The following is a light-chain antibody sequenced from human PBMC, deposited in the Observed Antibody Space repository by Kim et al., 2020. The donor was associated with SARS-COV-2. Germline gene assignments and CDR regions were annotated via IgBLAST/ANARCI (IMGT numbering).Light chain of an antibody. Sequence: LSASVGDRVTITCRASQSISRWLAWYQQKPGKAPKVLVYDASTLESGVPSRFSGSGSGTEFTLTITSLQPDDFATYYCHQYNSLYAFGQGTKLEI. CDR3: HQYNSLYA. J-gene: IGKJ2*01. CDR1: QSISRW. V-gene: IGKV1-5*01. CDR2: DAS.